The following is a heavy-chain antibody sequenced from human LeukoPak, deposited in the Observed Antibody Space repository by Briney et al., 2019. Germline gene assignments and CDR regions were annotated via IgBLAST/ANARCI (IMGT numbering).Heavy chain of an antibody. V-gene: IGHV1-2*02. CDR1: GYTFTGYY. D-gene: IGHD3-10*01. CDR2: INPNSGGT. Sequence: ASVKVSCKASGYTFTGYYMHWVRQAPGQGLEWMGWINPNSGGTNYAQKFQGRVTMTMDTSISTAYMELSRLRSDDTAVYYCARAYMVRGVIKAGAFDYWGQGTLVTVSS. J-gene: IGHJ4*02. CDR3: ARAYMVRGVIKAGAFDY.